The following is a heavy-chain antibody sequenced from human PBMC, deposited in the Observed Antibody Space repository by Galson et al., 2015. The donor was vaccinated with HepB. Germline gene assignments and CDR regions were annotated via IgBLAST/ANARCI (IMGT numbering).Heavy chain of an antibody. Sequence: SLRLSCAASGFSFNNAWMNWVRQAPGRGLEWVGRIKTKTDGGTTDYAAPVKGRFTISSDDSKNTLYLKMYSLKTVDPAVYYCTSRRPLVGARNFENWGQGALVTVSS. V-gene: IGHV3-15*07. CDR3: TSRRPLVGARNFEN. J-gene: IGHJ4*02. D-gene: IGHD1-26*01. CDR2: IKTKTDGGTT. CDR1: GFSFNNAW.